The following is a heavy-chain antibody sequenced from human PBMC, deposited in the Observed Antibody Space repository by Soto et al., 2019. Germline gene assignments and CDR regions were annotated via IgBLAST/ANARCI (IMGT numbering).Heavy chain of an antibody. D-gene: IGHD3-3*01. CDR2: ISGSDGKT. J-gene: IGHJ4*02. CDR1: GFTFSSYA. CDR3: ARWSYLDY. V-gene: IGHV3-23*01. Sequence: GGSLRLSCAASGFTFSSYAMSWVRQAPGKGLEWVSAISGSDGKTFYADSVKGRFSISRDTSQSTLYLQMNSLRADDTAMYYCARWSYLDYWGQGTRVTVSS.